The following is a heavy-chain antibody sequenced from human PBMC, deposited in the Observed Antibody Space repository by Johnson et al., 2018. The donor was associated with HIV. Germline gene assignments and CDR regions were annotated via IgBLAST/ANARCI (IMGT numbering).Heavy chain of an antibody. V-gene: IGHV3-13*01. D-gene: IGHD2-15*01. Sequence: VQLVESGGGVVQPGRSLRLSCAASGFTFSIYDMHWVRQTTGKGLEWVSAIGVTSDTYYPGSVKGRFTISRDTAKKSLYLQMNSLGAGDLAGYYWARGKGWLDAFEMWGQGTMVTVS. CDR3: ARGKGWLDAFEM. J-gene: IGHJ3*02. CDR2: IGVTSDT. CDR1: GFTFSIYD.